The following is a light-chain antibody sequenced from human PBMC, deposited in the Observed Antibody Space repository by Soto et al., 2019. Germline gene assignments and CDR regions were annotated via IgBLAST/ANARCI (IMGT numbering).Light chain of an antibody. CDR3: SSYTGSPHVV. J-gene: IGLJ2*01. Sequence: QSALTQPASVSGSPGQSITISCTRTSSDVGGYNYVSWYQQHPGKAPKLMIYDVSNRPSGVSNRFSGSKSGNTASLTISGLQAEDEADYYCSSYTGSPHVVFGGGTKLTVL. CDR1: SSDVGGYNY. V-gene: IGLV2-14*01. CDR2: DVS.